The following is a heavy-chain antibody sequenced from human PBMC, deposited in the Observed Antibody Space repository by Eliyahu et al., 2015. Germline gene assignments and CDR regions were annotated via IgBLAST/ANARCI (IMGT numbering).Heavy chain of an antibody. CDR3: ARASPIFEATYGMDV. CDR2: IYYSGST. J-gene: IGHJ6*02. V-gene: IGHV4-31*03. CDR1: GGSXXXXGXY. Sequence: QVQLQESGPGLVKPSQTLSLTXTVXGGSXXXXGXYWSWXRQHPGKGLEWIGYIYYSGSTYYNPSLKSRVTISVDTSKNQFSLKLSSVTAADTAVYYCARASPIFEATYGMDVWGQGTTVTVSS. D-gene: IGHD3-3*01.